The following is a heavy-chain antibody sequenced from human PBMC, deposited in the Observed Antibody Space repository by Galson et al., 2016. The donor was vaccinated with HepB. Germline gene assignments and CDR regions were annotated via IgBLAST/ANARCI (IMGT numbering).Heavy chain of an antibody. CDR3: AKDTTRLLYLWFGEGYNGMDV. D-gene: IGHD3-10*01. Sequence: SLRLSCAASGFTFSSYGMHWVRQVPGKWPEWVALISNDERNIYYADSVKGRFIISRDNFRNTVYLQMSSLRTEDTAIYYCAKDTTRLLYLWFGEGYNGMDVWGQGTTVAVSS. V-gene: IGHV3-30*18. CDR1: GFTFSSYG. J-gene: IGHJ6*02. CDR2: ISNDERNI.